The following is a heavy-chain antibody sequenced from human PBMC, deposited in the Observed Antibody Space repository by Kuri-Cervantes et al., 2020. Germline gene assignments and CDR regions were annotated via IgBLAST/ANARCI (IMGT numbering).Heavy chain of an antibody. CDR1: GYTFTGYY. CDR2: INPNSGGT. D-gene: IGHD6-13*01. J-gene: IGHJ6*02. Sequence: ASVKVSCKASGYTFTGYYMHWVRQAPGQGLEWMGWINPNSGGTNYAQKFQGRVTMTRDTSISTAYMELSSLRSEDTAVYYCARQYSSSWYVSYNNYYGMDVWGQGTTVTVSS. V-gene: IGHV1-2*02. CDR3: ARQYSSSWYVSYNNYYGMDV.